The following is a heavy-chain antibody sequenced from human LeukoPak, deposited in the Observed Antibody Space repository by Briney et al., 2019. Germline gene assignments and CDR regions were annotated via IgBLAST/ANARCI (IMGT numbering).Heavy chain of an antibody. J-gene: IGHJ5*02. CDR3: ARARITIFGVVQASANWFDP. D-gene: IGHD3-3*01. V-gene: IGHV3-48*01. CDR1: GFTFSSYS. Sequence: PGGSLRLSCAASGFTFSSYSMNWVRQAPGKGLEWVSYISSSSSTIYYADSVKGRFTISRDNAKNSLYLQMNSLRAEDTAVYYCARARITIFGVVQASANWFDPRGQGTLVTVSS. CDR2: ISSSSSTI.